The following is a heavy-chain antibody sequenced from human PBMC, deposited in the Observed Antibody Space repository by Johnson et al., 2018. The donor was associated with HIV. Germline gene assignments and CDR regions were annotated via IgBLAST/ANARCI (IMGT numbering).Heavy chain of an antibody. Sequence: QVQVVESGGGVVQPGRSLRLSCAASGFSFTNYVMHWVRQAPGKGLEWVAVISYDGSNKYYADSVKGRFTISRDNSKNTLYLQMNSLRAEDTAVYDCAKDAYDDGDYGAFDIWGQGTMVTVSS. CDR3: AKDAYDDGDYGAFDI. CDR2: ISYDGSNK. D-gene: IGHD4-17*01. J-gene: IGHJ3*02. V-gene: IGHV3-30*18. CDR1: GFSFTNYV.